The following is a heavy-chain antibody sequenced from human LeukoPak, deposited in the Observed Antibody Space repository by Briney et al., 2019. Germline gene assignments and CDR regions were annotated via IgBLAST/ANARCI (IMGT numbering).Heavy chain of an antibody. CDR3: ALAHTNFDYGMDV. V-gene: IGHV3-53*01. D-gene: IGHD1-1*01. J-gene: IGHJ6*02. Sequence: GGSLRLSCAASGFTVSSNYMSWVRQAPGKGLEWVSVTYSGGSTYYADSVKGRFTISRDNSKNTLYLQMNSLRAEDTAVYYCALAHTNFDYGMDVWGQGTTVTVSS. CDR1: GFTVSSNY. CDR2: TYSGGST.